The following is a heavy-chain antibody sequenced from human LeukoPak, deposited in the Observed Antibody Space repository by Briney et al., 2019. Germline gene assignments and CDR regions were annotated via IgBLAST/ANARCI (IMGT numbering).Heavy chain of an antibody. CDR1: GFIFSNYG. Sequence: SGGSLRLSCAASGFIFSNYGMSWVRQAPGKGLEWVSSISFSSTHIYYADSIQGRFTISRDNAENSLYLQMNSLRAEDTAVYYCARGRIAAAGGDFDYWGQGTLVTVSS. CDR2: ISFSSTHI. V-gene: IGHV3-21*06. J-gene: IGHJ4*02. CDR3: ARGRIAAAGGDFDY. D-gene: IGHD6-13*01.